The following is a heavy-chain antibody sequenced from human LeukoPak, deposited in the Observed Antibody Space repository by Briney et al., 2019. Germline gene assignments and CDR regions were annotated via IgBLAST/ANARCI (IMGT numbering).Heavy chain of an antibody. CDR2: ISGSAITT. CDR1: GFYFDYYA. D-gene: IGHD1-26*01. CDR3: ARTTRILGASLVDY. Sequence: GGSLRLSCAASGFYFDYYAMSWVRQPPGQGLEWVSTISGSAITTFSADPVKGRLTISRDKSQNTLFLQMNSLRADDTAVYHCARTTRILGASLVDYWGQGIQVTVSS. J-gene: IGHJ4*02. V-gene: IGHV3-23*01.